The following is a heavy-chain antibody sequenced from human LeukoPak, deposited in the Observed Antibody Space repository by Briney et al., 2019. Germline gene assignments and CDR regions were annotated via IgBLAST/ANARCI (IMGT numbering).Heavy chain of an antibody. Sequence: PGGSLRLSCAASGFTFSSYAMSWVRQAPGKGLEWVSAISGSGGSTYYADSVKGRFTISRDNSKNTLYLQMNSLRAEDTAVYYCAKFTCCTRTTREPFDYWGQGTLVTVSS. V-gene: IGHV3-23*01. J-gene: IGHJ4*02. D-gene: IGHD4-11*01. CDR2: ISGSGGST. CDR3: AKFTCCTRTTREPFDY. CDR1: GFTFSSYA.